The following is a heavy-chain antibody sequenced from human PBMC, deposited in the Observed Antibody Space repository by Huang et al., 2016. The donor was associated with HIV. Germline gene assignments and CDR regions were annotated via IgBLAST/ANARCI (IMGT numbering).Heavy chain of an antibody. CDR1: GFDFSKYS. CDR3: ARTEMEYYYGSSGYYPDY. CDR2: ISGTSSKI. V-gene: IGHV3-48*01. Sequence: EVQLVESGGALVQPGGSLKLSCVVSGFDFSKYSMNWVRQAPGKGLGWVSYISGTSSKIYYADSVKGRFTISRDNAKNSVFLQMRSLRAEDTALYYCARTEMEYYYGSSGYYPDYWGQGTQVTVSS. D-gene: IGHD3-22*01. J-gene: IGHJ4*02.